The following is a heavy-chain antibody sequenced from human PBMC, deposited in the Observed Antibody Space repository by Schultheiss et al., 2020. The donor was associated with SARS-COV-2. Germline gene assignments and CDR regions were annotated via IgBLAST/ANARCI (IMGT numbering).Heavy chain of an antibody. D-gene: IGHD2-2*01. CDR3: ASLRAYQLLTYNWFDP. CDR2: IFHGGST. J-gene: IGHJ5*02. Sequence: SETLSLTCAVSGGSISSSNWWSWVRQPPGKGLEWIGKIFHGGSTSYNASLKSRVTISLDKSKNQFSLKLSSVTAADTAVYYCASLRAYQLLTYNWFDPWGQGTLVTVSS. V-gene: IGHV4-4*02. CDR1: GGSISSSNW.